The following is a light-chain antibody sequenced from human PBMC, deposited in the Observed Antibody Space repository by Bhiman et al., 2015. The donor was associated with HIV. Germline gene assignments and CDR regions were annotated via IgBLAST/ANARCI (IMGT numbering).Light chain of an antibody. CDR1: RSNIGAGYD. V-gene: IGLV1-40*01. CDR2: GNN. CDR3: QSYDSTLSGFYV. J-gene: IGLJ1*01. Sequence: LTQPPSVSGAPGQRVTISCTGSRSNIGAGYDVHWFQHLPGTAPKVLIYGNNNRPSGVPDRFSGSKSGTSASLAITGLQAEDEADYYCQSYDSTLSGFYVFGTGTKVTVL.